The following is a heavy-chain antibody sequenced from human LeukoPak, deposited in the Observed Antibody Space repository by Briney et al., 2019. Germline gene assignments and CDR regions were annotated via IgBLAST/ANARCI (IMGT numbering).Heavy chain of an antibody. D-gene: IGHD1-26*01. CDR1: GFTLSSYD. V-gene: IGHV3-23*01. CDR2: ICGSGGSI. J-gene: IGHJ5*02. CDR3: AKDPYSGSYSHWFDP. Sequence: GGPLRLSCAASGFTLSSYDMSWVREAPGKGLEWVSDICGSGGSIYYADPVKGRFTISRDNSKTTLYLQMNSLRAEDTAVYYCAKDPYSGSYSHWFDPWGQGTLVTVSS.